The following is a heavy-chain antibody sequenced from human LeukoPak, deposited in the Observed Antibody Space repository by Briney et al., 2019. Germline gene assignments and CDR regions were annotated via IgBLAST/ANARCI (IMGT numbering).Heavy chain of an antibody. J-gene: IGHJ4*02. D-gene: IGHD4-17*01. V-gene: IGHV4-59*01. Sequence: SETLSLTCTVSGGSISSYYWSWIRQPPGKGLEWIGYIYYSGSTNYNPSLKSRVTISVGTSKNQFSLKLSSVTAADTAVYYCARGSYGDYDDYWGQGTLVTVSS. CDR3: ARGSYGDYDDY. CDR2: IYYSGST. CDR1: GGSISSYY.